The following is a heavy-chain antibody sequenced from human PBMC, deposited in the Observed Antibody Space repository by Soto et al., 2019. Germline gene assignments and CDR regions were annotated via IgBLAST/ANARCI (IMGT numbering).Heavy chain of an antibody. CDR1: GFTFKTHA. Sequence: QVQLVESGGGVVQPGTSLRLSCAASGFTFKTHAMHWVRQAPGKGLEWMAVIAYDGNEKFYADSVKGRFTISRDNSKNALYLQINTLRNEDTAVYYCGKDVGDYVPYYYGVDVWGQGTTVTVPS. CDR2: IAYDGNEK. CDR3: GKDVGDYVPYYYGVDV. V-gene: IGHV3-30*18. D-gene: IGHD1-26*01. J-gene: IGHJ6*02.